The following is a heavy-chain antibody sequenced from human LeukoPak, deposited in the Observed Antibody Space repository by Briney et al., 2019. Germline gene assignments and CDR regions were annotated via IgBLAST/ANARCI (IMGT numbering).Heavy chain of an antibody. D-gene: IGHD6-6*01. CDR2: IFANGVTT. V-gene: IGHV3-23*01. J-gene: IGHJ5*01. CDR3: AKGLGGLASAPDS. Sequence: GGSLLLSCAASGFTFSNFGMSWVRQAPGKGLEWVSAIFANGVTTLYADSVKGRFIISRDNSQNRLFLQVNSLRVEDTAVYYCAKGLGGLASAPDSWGQGTLVTVSS. CDR1: GFTFSNFG.